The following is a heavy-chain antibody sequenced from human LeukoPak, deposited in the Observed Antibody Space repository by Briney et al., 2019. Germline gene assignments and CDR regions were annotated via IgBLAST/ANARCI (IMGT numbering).Heavy chain of an antibody. Sequence: PSETLSLTCIISNGSISDDYWSWIRQPPGKGLEWIGYIYYSGSTNYNPSLKSRATISVDRSKNQFSLKLSSLTAADTAVYYCARSAAGHQYYFDYWGRGTLVTVSS. J-gene: IGHJ4*02. CDR1: NGSISDDY. D-gene: IGHD2-2*01. V-gene: IGHV4-59*01. CDR3: ARSAAGHQYYFDY. CDR2: IYYSGST.